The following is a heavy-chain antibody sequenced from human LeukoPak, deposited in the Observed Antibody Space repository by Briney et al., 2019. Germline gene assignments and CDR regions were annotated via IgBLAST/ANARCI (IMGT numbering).Heavy chain of an antibody. J-gene: IGHJ5*02. CDR1: GFTFSSYW. CDR2: IKGDGSEK. D-gene: IGHD2-2*01. V-gene: IGHV3-7*01. CDR3: ARDLGYCSTTTCYSCFDP. Sequence: GSLRLPCAASGFTFSSYWMSWVRQAPRKGLEWVANIKGDGSEKHHVESVKGRLTISRDNAKNSLYLQMNNLRADDTAVYYCARDLGYCSTTTCYSCFDPWGQGTLVTVSS.